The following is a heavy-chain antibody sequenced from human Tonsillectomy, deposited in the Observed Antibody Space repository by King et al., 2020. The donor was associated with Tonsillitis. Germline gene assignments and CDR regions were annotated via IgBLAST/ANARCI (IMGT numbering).Heavy chain of an antibody. V-gene: IGHV3-30*02. CDR2: IRYDGSNK. CDR1: GFTFSSYG. D-gene: IGHD3-9*01. J-gene: IGHJ4*02. Sequence: VQLVESGGGVVQPGGSLRLSCAASGFTFSSYGMHWVRQAPGKGLEWVAFIRYDGSNKYYADSVKGRFTISRDNSKNTVYVQMNSLKPEDTAVYYCAKEAEALRYFHWSVYDYWGQGTLVTVSS. CDR3: AKEAEALRYFHWSVYDY.